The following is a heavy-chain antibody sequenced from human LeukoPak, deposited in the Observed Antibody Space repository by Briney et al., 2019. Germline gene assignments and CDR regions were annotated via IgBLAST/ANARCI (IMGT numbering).Heavy chain of an antibody. V-gene: IGHV3-23*01. CDR2: ISGSDGNT. CDR3: AKSGRQWLASFDY. J-gene: IGHJ4*02. Sequence: GGSLRLSCVASGFSVSSNYMNWVRQAPGKGLEWVSAISGSDGNTYYADSVKGRFTISRDNSRDTLYLQMNSLRAEDTAVYYCAKSGRQWLASFDYWGQGTLVTVYS. D-gene: IGHD6-19*01. CDR1: GFSVSSNY.